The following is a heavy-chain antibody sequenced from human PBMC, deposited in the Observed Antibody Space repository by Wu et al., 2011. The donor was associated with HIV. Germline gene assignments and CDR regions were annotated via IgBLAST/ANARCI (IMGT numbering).Heavy chain of an antibody. V-gene: IGHV1-69*14. CDR2: IIPMFNTA. J-gene: IGHJ1*01. CDR3: ATDPTIVGEG. D-gene: IGHD2/OR15-2a*01. Sequence: QVQVVQSGAEVKKPGSSVKVSCKASGGSFSSYAVSWVRLAPGQGLEWMGRIIPMFNTANYAQNFQSRLTLTADKSTSTAYMELSSLRSEDTAVYYRATDPTIVGEGWGQGTRVTVSS. CDR1: GGSFSSYA.